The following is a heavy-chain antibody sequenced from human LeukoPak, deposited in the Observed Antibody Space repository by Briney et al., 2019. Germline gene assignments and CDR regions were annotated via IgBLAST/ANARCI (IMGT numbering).Heavy chain of an antibody. CDR2: ISGRGSTI. D-gene: IGHD2-2*01. V-gene: IGHV3-48*01. CDR3: VREGSTSWALFDY. J-gene: IGHJ4*02. CDR1: GFNFSSHS. Sequence: PGGSLRLSCAASGFNFSSHSMNWVRRAPGKGLEWVSYISGRGSTIYYADSVKGRFTISRDNARNSLILQMNSLRAEDTAVYYCVREGSTSWALFDYWGQGTLVTVSS.